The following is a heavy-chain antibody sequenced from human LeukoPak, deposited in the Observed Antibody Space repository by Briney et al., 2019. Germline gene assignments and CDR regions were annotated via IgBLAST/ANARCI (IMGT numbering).Heavy chain of an antibody. D-gene: IGHD1-26*01. V-gene: IGHV4-59*01. J-gene: IGHJ5*02. CDR2: IYYSGST. CDR3: ARANYPYSGSYWFDP. CDR1: GGPISSYY. Sequence: PSETLSLTCTASGGPISSYYWSWIRQPPGKGLEWIGYIYYSGSTNYNPSLKSRVTISVDTSKNQFSLKLSSVTAADTAVYYCARANYPYSGSYWFDPWGQGTLVTVSS.